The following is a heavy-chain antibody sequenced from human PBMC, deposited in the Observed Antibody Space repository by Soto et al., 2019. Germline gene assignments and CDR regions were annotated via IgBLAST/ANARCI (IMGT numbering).Heavy chain of an antibody. D-gene: IGHD3-10*01. J-gene: IGHJ4*02. CDR3: SRTAVLGWFGSVDS. CDR1: GFTFSSYA. Sequence: TGGSLRLSCAASGFTFSSYAMSWVRQAPGKGLEWVSAISGNGGSTYYADSVKGRFTISRDNSKNTLYLQMNSLKTEDTAVYYCSRTAVLGWFGSVDSWGQGTLVTVSS. CDR2: ISGNGGST. V-gene: IGHV3-23*01.